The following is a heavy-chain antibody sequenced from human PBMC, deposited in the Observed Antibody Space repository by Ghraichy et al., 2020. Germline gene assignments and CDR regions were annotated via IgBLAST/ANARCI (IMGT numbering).Heavy chain of an antibody. CDR2: ISSSSSYI. Sequence: GSLRLSCAASGFTFSSYSMNWVRQAPGKGLEWVSSISSSSSYIYYADSVKGRFTISRDNAKNSLYLQMNSLRAEDTAVYYCARDSVYGDYVFGYYYYYMDVWGKGTTVTVSS. CDR1: GFTFSSYS. V-gene: IGHV3-21*01. J-gene: IGHJ6*03. CDR3: ARDSVYGDYVFGYYYYYMDV. D-gene: IGHD4-17*01.